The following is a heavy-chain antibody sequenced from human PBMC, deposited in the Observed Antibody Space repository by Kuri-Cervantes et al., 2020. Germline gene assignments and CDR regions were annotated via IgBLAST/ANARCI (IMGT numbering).Heavy chain of an antibody. V-gene: IGHV1-8*02. Sequence: ASVKVSCKASGGTFSSYAISWVRQAPGQGLEWMGWMNPESGDTAYAQKFPGRVTMTRNTSINTPYMELSSLRSEDTAVYYCARNYNWNDVFSGGFDPWGQGTLVTVSS. D-gene: IGHD1-1*01. J-gene: IGHJ5*02. CDR1: GGTFSSYA. CDR3: ARNYNWNDVFSGGFDP. CDR2: MNPESGDT.